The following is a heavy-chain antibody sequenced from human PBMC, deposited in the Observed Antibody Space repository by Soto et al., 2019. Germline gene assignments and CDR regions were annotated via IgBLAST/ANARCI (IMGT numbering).Heavy chain of an antibody. CDR3: ARVRVTTDPPHWFDP. CDR1: GYTFTSYG. V-gene: IGHV1-18*01. CDR2: ISAYNGNT. D-gene: IGHD3-10*01. J-gene: IGHJ5*02. Sequence: ASVKVSCKASGYTFTSYGISWVRQAPGQGLEWMGWISAYNGNTNYAQKLQGRVTMTTDTSTSTAYMEPRSLRSDDTAVYYCARVRVTTDPPHWFDPWGQGTLVTVSS.